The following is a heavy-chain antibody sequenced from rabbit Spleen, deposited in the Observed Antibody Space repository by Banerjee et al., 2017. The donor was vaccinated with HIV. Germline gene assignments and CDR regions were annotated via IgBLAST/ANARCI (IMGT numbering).Heavy chain of an antibody. CDR3: ARFYAGYGDFGYAAM. J-gene: IGHJ4*01. CDR2: ISSGGSI. V-gene: IGHV1S40*01. D-gene: IGHD7-1*01. CDR1: GFSFSSYW. Sequence: QSLEESGGDLVKSGASLTLTCTASGFSFSSYWMRWVRQAPGKGLEWIGTISSGGSIWYASWAKGRFTISKTSSTTVTLQMTSLTAADTATYFCARFYAGYGDFGYAAMWGPGTLVTVS.